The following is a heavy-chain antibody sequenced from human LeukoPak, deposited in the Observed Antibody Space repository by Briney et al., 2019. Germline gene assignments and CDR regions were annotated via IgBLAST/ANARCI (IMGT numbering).Heavy chain of an antibody. J-gene: IGHJ4*02. CDR3: ARGSKQFYGSGSYYKY. D-gene: IGHD3-10*01. Sequence: GGSLRLSCAASGFTFSSYSMNWVRQAPGKGLEWVSSISSSSSYIYYADSVKGRFTISRDNAKNSLYLQMNSLRAEDTAVYYCARGSKQFYGSGSYYKYWGQGTLVTVSS. CDR1: GFTFSSYS. V-gene: IGHV3-21*01. CDR2: ISSSSSYI.